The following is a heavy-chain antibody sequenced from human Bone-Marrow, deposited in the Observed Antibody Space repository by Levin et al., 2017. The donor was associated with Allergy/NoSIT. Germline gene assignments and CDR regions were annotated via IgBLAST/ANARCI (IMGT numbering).Heavy chain of an antibody. D-gene: IGHD5-12*01. Sequence: GESLKISCSTSGLTFGDYTMAWFRQAPGKGLEWVGLITSKAYGETTDYAASAKGRVTISRDDSKSIAYLQIHGLKIDDSGKYFCTTRGLWLQTWNDAFDNWGQGTLVTVSS. CDR1: GLTFGDYT. J-gene: IGHJ3*02. CDR3: TTRGLWLQTWNDAFDN. CDR2: ITSKAYGETT. V-gene: IGHV3-49*03.